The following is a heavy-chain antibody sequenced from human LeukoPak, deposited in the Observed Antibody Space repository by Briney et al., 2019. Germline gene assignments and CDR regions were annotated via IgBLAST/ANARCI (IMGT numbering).Heavy chain of an antibody. Sequence: PGGSLRLSCVASGFTFSSYSMNWVRQAPGKGLEWVSSISGSSSYVYYADSVKGRFTISRDNAKNSLYLQMNSLRAEDTAVYYCAGVVRYDSSDPSLDYWGQGTLVTVSS. CDR2: ISGSSSYV. CDR3: AGVVRYDSSDPSLDY. CDR1: GFTFSSYS. D-gene: IGHD3-22*01. J-gene: IGHJ4*02. V-gene: IGHV3-21*01.